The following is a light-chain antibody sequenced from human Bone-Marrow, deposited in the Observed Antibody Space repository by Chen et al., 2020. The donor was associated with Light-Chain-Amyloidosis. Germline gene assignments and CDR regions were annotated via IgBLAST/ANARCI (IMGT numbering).Light chain of an antibody. Sequence: EIVLTQSPGSLSLSPGEGANLTCRAIQTISSNYLIWDQQKFGQAPRLLIYGSSSRATGIPDRFTGSGSGTDFTLAINRLEPEDFAMYYCQQYGTSPLTFGGGTKVEIK. J-gene: IGKJ4*01. V-gene: IGKV3-20*01. CDR2: GSS. CDR1: QTISSNY. CDR3: QQYGTSPLT.